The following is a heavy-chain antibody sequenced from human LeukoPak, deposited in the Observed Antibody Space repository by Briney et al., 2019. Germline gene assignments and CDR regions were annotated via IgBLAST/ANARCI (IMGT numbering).Heavy chain of an antibody. CDR1: GFTFSSYA. CDR3: ARGPSDFWSGYSPYYYYYGMDV. Sequence: GRSLRLSCAASGFTFSSYAMHWVRQAPGKGLEWVAVISYDGSNKYYADSVKGRFTISRDNSKNTLYLQMNSLSAEDTAVYYCARGPSDFWSGYSPYYYYYGMDVWGQGTTVTVSS. J-gene: IGHJ6*02. CDR2: ISYDGSNK. D-gene: IGHD3-3*01. V-gene: IGHV3-30-3*01.